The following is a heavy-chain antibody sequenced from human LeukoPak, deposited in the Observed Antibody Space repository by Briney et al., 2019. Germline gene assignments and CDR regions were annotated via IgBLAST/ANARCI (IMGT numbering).Heavy chain of an antibody. CDR1: GGTFSSYA. CDR3: ARPPNAVLRYFDWFRLDY. J-gene: IGHJ4*02. V-gene: IGHV1-69*05. Sequence: SVKVSCKASGGTFSSYAISWVRQAPGQGLEWMGGIIPIFGTANYAQKFQGRVTITTDESTSTAYMELSSLRSEDTAVYYCARPPNAVLRYFDWFRLDYWGQGTLVTVSS. CDR2: IIPIFGTA. D-gene: IGHD3-9*01.